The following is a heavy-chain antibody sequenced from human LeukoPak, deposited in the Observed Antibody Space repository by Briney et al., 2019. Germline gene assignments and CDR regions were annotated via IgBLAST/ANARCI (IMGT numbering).Heavy chain of an antibody. Sequence: SETLSLTCTVSGGSISSGSYYWSWIRQPAGKGLEWIGRIYSSGSTNYNPSLKSRVTISVDTSKNQFSLKLRSVTAVDTAVYYCARDRSVGVLPAPPFDFWGQGTLVTVSS. J-gene: IGHJ4*02. CDR2: IYSSGST. V-gene: IGHV4-61*02. CDR3: ARDRSVGVLPAPPFDF. D-gene: IGHD6-6*01. CDR1: GGSISSGSYY.